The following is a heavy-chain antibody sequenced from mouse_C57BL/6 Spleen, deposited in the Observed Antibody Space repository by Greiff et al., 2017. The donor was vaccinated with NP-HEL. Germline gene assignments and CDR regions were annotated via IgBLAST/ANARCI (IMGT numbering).Heavy chain of an antibody. D-gene: IGHD1-1*01. J-gene: IGHJ3*01. CDR2: FYPGSGSI. CDR1: GYTFTEYT. CDR3: AGDEEGGIYCCGSSQAWFAY. V-gene: IGHV1-62-2*01. Sequence: QVQLKQSGAELVKPGASVKLSCKASGYTFTEYTIHWVKQRSGQGLEWIGWFYPGSGSIKYNEKFKDKATLTVDKSSSTAYMELSSLTSEDSAVFFGAGDEEGGIYCCGSSQAWFAYWGQGTLVTVSA.